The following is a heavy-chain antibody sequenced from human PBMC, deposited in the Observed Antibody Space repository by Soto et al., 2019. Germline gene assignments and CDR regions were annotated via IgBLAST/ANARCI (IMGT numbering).Heavy chain of an antibody. D-gene: IGHD5-12*01. CDR1: GGSFSSYA. CDR2: ISHSGGT. Sequence: QVQLQQWGAGLLKPSETLSLTCEVYGGSFSSYAWSWIRQPPGKALEWIAEISHSGGTNYNPSIRRRVIVSLCTSNNQFSLRLSSVTAADTAVYSGARVNGGWLRFSYWGQGTSVTVSS. CDR3: ARVNGGWLRFSY. J-gene: IGHJ4*02. V-gene: IGHV4-34*01.